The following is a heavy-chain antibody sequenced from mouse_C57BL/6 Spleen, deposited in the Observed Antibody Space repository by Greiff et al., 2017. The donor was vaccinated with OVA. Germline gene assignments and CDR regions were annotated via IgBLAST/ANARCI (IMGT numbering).Heavy chain of an antibody. CDR3: ARERGLRDYAMDY. CDR2: ISSGSSII. Sequence: DVQLQESGGGLVKPGGSLKLSCAASGFTFSDYGMHWVRQAPEKGLEWVAYISSGSSIIYYADTVKGRFTISRDNAKNTLFLQMTSLRSEDTAMYYCARERGLRDYAMDYWGQGTSVTVSS. V-gene: IGHV5-17*01. D-gene: IGHD2-2*01. CDR1: GFTFSDYG. J-gene: IGHJ4*01.